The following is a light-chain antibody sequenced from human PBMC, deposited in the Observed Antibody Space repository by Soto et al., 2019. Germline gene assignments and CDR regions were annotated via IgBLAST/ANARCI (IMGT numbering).Light chain of an antibody. V-gene: IGLV2-14*01. CDR2: EAS. J-gene: IGLJ2*01. Sequence: QSVLTQPASVSGSPGQSITITCTGSVSDVGAYHYVSWYQHFPGKAPNLLLYEASNRPSGIPNRFSGFRSGGSASLTVSGLQPEDDGHYYCISYTTSGALVFGGGTQLTVL. CDR3: ISYTTSGALV. CDR1: VSDVGAYHY.